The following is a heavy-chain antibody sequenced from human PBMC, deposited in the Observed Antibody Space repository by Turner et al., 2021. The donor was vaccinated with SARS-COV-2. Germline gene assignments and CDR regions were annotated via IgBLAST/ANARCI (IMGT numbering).Heavy chain of an antibody. D-gene: IGHD1-26*01. J-gene: IGHJ4*02. CDR2: ISPNSGGT. CDR1: GYTFTGYY. Sequence: QVQLVQSGAEVQKPGASVTVSCKASGYTFTGYYMHWVRQAPGQGLEWMGWISPNSGGTNFAQKFQGRVTMTRDTSIRTAYMELSRLRSDDTAVYYCARVPDSGSYYVLDYWGQGTLVTVSS. CDR3: ARVPDSGSYYVLDY. V-gene: IGHV1-2*02.